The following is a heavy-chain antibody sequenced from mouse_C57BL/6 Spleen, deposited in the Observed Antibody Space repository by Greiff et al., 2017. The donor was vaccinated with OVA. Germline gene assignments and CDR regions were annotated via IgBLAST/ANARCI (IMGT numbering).Heavy chain of an antibody. CDR2: ISSGGSYT. V-gene: IGHV5-6*01. J-gene: IGHJ2*01. D-gene: IGHD1-1*01. CDR1: GFTFSSYG. Sequence: EVKLQESGGDLVKPGGSLKLSCAASGFTFSSYGMSWVRQTPDKRLEWVATISSGGSYTYYPDSVKGRFTISRDNAKNTLYLQMSSLKSEDTAMYYCARHRGGYGSSYNFDYWGQGTTLTVSS. CDR3: ARHRGGYGSSYNFDY.